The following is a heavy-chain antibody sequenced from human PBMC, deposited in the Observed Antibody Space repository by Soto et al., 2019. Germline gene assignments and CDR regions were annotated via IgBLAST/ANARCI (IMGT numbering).Heavy chain of an antibody. J-gene: IGHJ4*02. CDR3: ARSGYYYDSSGYSGSFDY. CDR1: GFTFSSYG. Sequence: QVQLVESGGGVVQPGRSLRLSCAASGFTFSSYGMHWVRQAPGKGLEWVAVIWYDGSNKYYADSVKGRFTISRDNSKNTPYLQMNSLRAEDTAVYYCARSGYYYDSSGYSGSFDYWGQGTLVTVSS. D-gene: IGHD3-22*01. V-gene: IGHV3-33*01. CDR2: IWYDGSNK.